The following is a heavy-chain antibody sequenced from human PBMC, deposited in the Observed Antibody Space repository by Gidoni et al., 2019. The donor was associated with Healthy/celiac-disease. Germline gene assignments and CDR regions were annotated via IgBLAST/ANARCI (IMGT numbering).Heavy chain of an antibody. CDR2: IRGSRGST. Sequence: EVQLLESGGGLVQPGGSLRLSCADSGFTVSSYAMSWVRQAPGKGLEWVSAIRGSRGSTSYADSVKGLFTISRDDSKNTLYLQMNSLSADDTSVYYCAKAIGVLYYYYGMDVWGQGTTVTVSS. V-gene: IGHV3-23*01. D-gene: IGHD2-8*01. CDR3: AKAIGVLYYYYGMDV. CDR1: GFTVSSYA. J-gene: IGHJ6*02.